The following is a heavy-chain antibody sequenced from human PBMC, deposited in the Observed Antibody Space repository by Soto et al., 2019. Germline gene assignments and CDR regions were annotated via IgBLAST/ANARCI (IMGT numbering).Heavy chain of an antibody. CDR2: ISYDGSNK. CDR1: GFTFSNYG. V-gene: IGHV3-30*18. D-gene: IGHD6-19*01. CDR3: AKQFTPPSSGWPDAFDI. J-gene: IGHJ3*02. Sequence: QVQLVESGGGVVQPGRSLRLSCEASGFTFSNYGMHWVRQAPGKGLEWVAVISYDGSNKYYADSVKGRFTISRDNYKNTLYLQMNSLRAEETAVYYCAKQFTPPSSGWPDAFDIWGQGTMVTVSS.